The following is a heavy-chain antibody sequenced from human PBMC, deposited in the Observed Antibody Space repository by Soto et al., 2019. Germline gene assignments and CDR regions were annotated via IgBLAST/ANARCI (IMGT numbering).Heavy chain of an antibody. Sequence: GGSLRLSCVASGFSLTNSAVSWVRQAPGKGLEWVSSLSVTGDSAFYSGSVKGRFTISRDISKSTLYLQMSSLRAEDTAVYYCAKNGCSYPACYPYYYYMDVWGKGTTVTVSS. CDR3: AKNGCSYPACYPYYYYMDV. CDR1: GFSLTNSA. D-gene: IGHD2-15*01. CDR2: LSVTGDSA. J-gene: IGHJ6*03. V-gene: IGHV3-23*01.